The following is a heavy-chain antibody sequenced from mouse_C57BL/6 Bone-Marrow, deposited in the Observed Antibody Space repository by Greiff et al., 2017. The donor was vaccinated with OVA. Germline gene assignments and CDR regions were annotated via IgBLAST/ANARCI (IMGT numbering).Heavy chain of an antibody. CDR2: IRSKSNNYAT. CDR3: VRQVGLAY. CDR1: GFSFNTYA. V-gene: IGHV10-1*01. J-gene: IGHJ3*01. D-gene: IGHD4-1*01. Sequence: EAGGGLVQPKGSLKLSCAASGFSFNTYAMNWVRQAPGKGLEWVARIRSKSNNYATYYADSVKDRFTISRDDSESMLYLQMNNLKTEDTAMYYCVRQVGLAYWGQGTLVTVSA.